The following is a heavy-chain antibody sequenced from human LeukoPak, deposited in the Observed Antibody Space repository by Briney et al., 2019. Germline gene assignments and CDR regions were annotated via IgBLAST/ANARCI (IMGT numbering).Heavy chain of an antibody. CDR2: IIPIFGTA. CDR1: GGTFSSYA. D-gene: IGHD3-3*01. J-gene: IGHJ4*02. CDR3: ARSAYYDFWSGYYLPFDY. V-gene: IGHV1-69*13. Sequence: EASVKVSRKASGGTFSSYAISWVRQAPGQGLEWMGGIIPIFGTANYAQKFQGRVTITADESTSTAYMELSSLRSEDTAVYYCARSAYYDFWSGYYLPFDYWGQGTLVTVSS.